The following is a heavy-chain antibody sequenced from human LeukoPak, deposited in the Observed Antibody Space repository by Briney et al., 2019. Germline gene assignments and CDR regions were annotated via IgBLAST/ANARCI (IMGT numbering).Heavy chain of an antibody. V-gene: IGHV3-53*01. CDR2: IYSGGST. D-gene: IGHD6-13*01. Sequence: AGGSLRLSCAASGFTFSSYAMSWVRQAPGKGLEWVSVIYSGGSTYYADSVKGRFTISRDNSKNTLYLQMNSLRAEDTAVYYCAREIAAAAPSGFFYYYGMDVWGQGTTVTVSS. J-gene: IGHJ6*02. CDR1: GFTFSSYA. CDR3: AREIAAAAPSGFFYYYGMDV.